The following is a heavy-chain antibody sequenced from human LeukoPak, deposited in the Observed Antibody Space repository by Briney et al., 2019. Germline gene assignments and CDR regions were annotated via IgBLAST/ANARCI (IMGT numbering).Heavy chain of an antibody. J-gene: IGHJ4*02. V-gene: IGHV3-21*01. CDR2: ISSSSSYI. Sequence: AGSLRLSCAASGFTFSSYSMNWVRQAPGKGLEWVSSISSSSSYIYYADSVKGRFTISRDNAKNSLYLQMNSLRAEDTAVYYCARGDSSGWYVPYYFDYWGQGTLVTVSS. CDR3: ARGDSSGWYVPYYFDY. CDR1: GFTFSSYS. D-gene: IGHD6-19*01.